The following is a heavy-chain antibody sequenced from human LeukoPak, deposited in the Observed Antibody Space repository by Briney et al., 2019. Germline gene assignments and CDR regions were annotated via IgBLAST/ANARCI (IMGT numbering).Heavy chain of an antibody. CDR2: IKQDGSEK. CDR1: GFTFSSYW. Sequence: GGSLRRSCAASGFTFSSYWMSWVRQAPGKGLEWVANIKQDGSEKYYVDSVKGRFTISRDNAKNSLYLQMNSLRAEDTAVYYCARDLVSQYYYYYGMDVWGQGTTVTVSS. CDR3: ARDLVSQYYYYYGMDV. J-gene: IGHJ6*02. D-gene: IGHD2-21*01. V-gene: IGHV3-7*05.